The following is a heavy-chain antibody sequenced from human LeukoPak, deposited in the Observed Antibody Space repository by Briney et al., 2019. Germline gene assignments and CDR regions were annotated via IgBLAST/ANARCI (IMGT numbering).Heavy chain of an antibody. CDR2: ISAYNGNT. Sequence: GASVKVSCKASGYTFTSYGISWVRQAPGQGLEWMGWISAYNGNTNYAQKLQGRVTMTTDTSTSTAYMELRSLRSDDTDVYYCARAVYWSYYDSSGPYYFDYWGQGTLVTVSS. D-gene: IGHD3-22*01. J-gene: IGHJ4*02. CDR3: ARAVYWSYYDSSGPYYFDY. V-gene: IGHV1-18*01. CDR1: GYTFTSYG.